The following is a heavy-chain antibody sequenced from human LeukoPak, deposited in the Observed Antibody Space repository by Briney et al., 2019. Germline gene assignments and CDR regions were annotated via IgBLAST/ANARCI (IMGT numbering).Heavy chain of an antibody. CDR3: ARGYSSGWYCDY. V-gene: IGHV3-23*01. CDR2: TSESGDNT. J-gene: IGHJ4*02. CDR1: GFTFSSYA. Sequence: GGSLRLSCAASGFTFSSYAMTWVRQAPGKGLEWVSVTSESGDNTYYGDSVKGRFTVSRDNSKNTLYLQMNSLRAEDTAVYYCARGYSSGWYCDYWGQGTLVTVSS. D-gene: IGHD6-19*01.